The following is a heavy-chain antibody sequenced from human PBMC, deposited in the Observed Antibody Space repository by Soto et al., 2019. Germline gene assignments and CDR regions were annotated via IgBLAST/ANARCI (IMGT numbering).Heavy chain of an antibody. V-gene: IGHV3-30*18. CDR2: ISYDGSKK. J-gene: IGHJ4*02. Sequence: GCSTKISRAASGFTFNSYGMHWVRQAPGKGLEWVAVISYDGSKKYYADSVKGRFTISRDNSKNTLYLQMNSLRAEDTAVYYCAKVAEQWLYQSPDYWGQGTLVSVSS. CDR3: AKVAEQWLYQSPDY. D-gene: IGHD6-19*01. CDR1: GFTFNSYG.